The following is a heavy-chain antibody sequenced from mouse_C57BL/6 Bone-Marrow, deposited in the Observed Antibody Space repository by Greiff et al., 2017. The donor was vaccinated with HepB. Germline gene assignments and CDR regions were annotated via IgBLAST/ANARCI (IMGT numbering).Heavy chain of an antibody. J-gene: IGHJ3*01. CDR3: ARHSYYYGSSPWLAY. CDR1: GFTFSSYT. D-gene: IGHD1-1*01. Sequence: DVQLVESGGGLEKPGGSLKLSCAASGFTFSSYTMSWVRQTPEKRLEWVATISGGGGNTYYPDSVKGRFTISRDNAKNTLYLQMSSLRSEDTALYYCARHSYYYGSSPWLAYWGQGTLVTVSA. V-gene: IGHV5-9*01. CDR2: ISGGGGNT.